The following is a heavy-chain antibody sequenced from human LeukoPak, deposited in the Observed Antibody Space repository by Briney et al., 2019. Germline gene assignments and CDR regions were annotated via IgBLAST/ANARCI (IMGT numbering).Heavy chain of an antibody. V-gene: IGHV1-18*01. D-gene: IGHD6-6*01. CDR3: ARQSYRIAARPSDAFDV. J-gene: IGHJ3*01. Sequence: GASVKVSCKASGYTFSNYGTSWVRQAPGQGLEWMGWISTYNGIKKYAQRPQDRVTMTTDTSTSTAYMELRSLRSDDTAVYHCARQSYRIAARPSDAFDVWGQGTMVTVSS. CDR2: ISTYNGIK. CDR1: GYTFSNYG.